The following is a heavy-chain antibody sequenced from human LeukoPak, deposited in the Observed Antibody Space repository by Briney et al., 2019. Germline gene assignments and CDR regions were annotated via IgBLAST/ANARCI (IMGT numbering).Heavy chain of an antibody. J-gene: IGHJ4*02. V-gene: IGHV1-2*02. D-gene: IGHD3-3*01. CDR2: INPNSGGT. CDR3: ARAYGFWSGSFDY. CDR1: GYTFTGYY. Sequence: ASVKVSCKASGYTFTGYYMHWVRQAPGQGLEWMGWINPNSGGTNYAQKFQGRVTMTRDTSISTAYMELSRLRSDDTAVYYCARAYGFWSGSFDYWGQGTLVTVSS.